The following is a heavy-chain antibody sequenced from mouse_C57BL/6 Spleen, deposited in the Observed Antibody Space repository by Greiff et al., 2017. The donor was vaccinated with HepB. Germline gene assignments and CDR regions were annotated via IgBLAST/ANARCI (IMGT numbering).Heavy chain of an antibody. J-gene: IGHJ2*01. CDR2: INPNNGGT. CDR3: ARKGDYGFDY. Sequence: EVQLQQSGPELVKPGASVKISCKASGYTFTDYYMNWVKQSHGKSLEWIGDINPNNGGTSYNQKFKGKATLTVDKSSSTAYMELRSLTSEDSAVYYCARKGDYGFDYWGQGTTLTVSS. CDR1: GYTFTDYY. V-gene: IGHV1-26*01. D-gene: IGHD1-1*01.